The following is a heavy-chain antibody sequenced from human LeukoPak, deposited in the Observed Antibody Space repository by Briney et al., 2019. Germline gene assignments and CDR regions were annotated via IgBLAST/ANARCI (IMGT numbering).Heavy chain of an antibody. D-gene: IGHD2-15*01. V-gene: IGHV1-2*02. CDR2: INPNSGGT. Sequence: ASVKVSCKASGYTFTGYYMHWVRQAPGQGLEWMGWINPNSGGTNYAQKFQGRVTMTRDTSISTAYMELSRLRSDDTAAYYCARDPAPVVVAAKFFDYWGQGTLVTVSS. CDR3: ARDPAPVVVAAKFFDY. J-gene: IGHJ4*02. CDR1: GYTFTGYY.